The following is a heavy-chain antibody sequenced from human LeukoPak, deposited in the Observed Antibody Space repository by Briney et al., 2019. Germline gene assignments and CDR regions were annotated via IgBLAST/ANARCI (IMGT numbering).Heavy chain of an antibody. CDR2: IRYDGSNK. CDR1: GFTFSSYG. CDR3: AKDRYYGSGSPPAA. D-gene: IGHD3-10*01. V-gene: IGHV3-30*02. Sequence: GGSLRLCCAASGFTFSSYGMHWVRQAPGKGLEWVAFIRYDGSNKYYADSVKGRFTISRDNSKNTLYLQMNSLRAEDTAVYYCAKDRYYGSGSPPAAWGQGTMVTVSS. J-gene: IGHJ3*01.